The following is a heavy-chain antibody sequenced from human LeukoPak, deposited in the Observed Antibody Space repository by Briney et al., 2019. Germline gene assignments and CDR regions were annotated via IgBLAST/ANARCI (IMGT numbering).Heavy chain of an antibody. CDR2: IIPIFGTA. CDR3: AALHYYDSSGYYYSRYYHMDV. Sequence: SVKVSCKASGGTFSSYAISWVRQAPGQGLEWMGGIIPIFGTANYAQKFQGRVTITADESTSIAYMELSSLRSEDTAVYYCAALHYYDSSGYYYSRYYHMDVWGKGTTVSVSS. V-gene: IGHV1-69*13. D-gene: IGHD3-22*01. CDR1: GGTFSSYA. J-gene: IGHJ6*03.